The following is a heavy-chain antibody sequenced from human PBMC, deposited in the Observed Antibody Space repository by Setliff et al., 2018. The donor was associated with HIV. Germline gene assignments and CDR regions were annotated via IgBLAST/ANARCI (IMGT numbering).Heavy chain of an antibody. D-gene: IGHD2-15*01. CDR2: ISNDGNKK. V-gene: IGHV3-30-3*01. Sequence: GGSLRLSCAASGFTFSSYSLHWVRQAPGKGLEWVALISNDGNKKYYADSVKGRFTISRDNTMNTLYLQMNSLRIDDTAVYYCARGEYCSGGDCFLVDYWGLGTLVTVSS. J-gene: IGHJ4*02. CDR1: GFTFSSYS. CDR3: ARGEYCSGGDCFLVDY.